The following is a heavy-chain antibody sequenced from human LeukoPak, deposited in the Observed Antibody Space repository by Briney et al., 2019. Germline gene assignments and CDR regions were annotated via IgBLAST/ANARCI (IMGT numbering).Heavy chain of an antibody. D-gene: IGHD3-10*01. Sequence: ASVKISCKVSGCTVTDYYMHWGQQPPGKGLGGMGLVDPEDGTTTYAAKFQGRGTITAYTSTDPAYMELSSLRSEDTAVYYCATSVRGPSSPLYYYYFMDVWGEGTTVTVSS. CDR1: GCTVTDYY. CDR2: VDPEDGTT. V-gene: IGHV1-69-2*01. CDR3: ATSVRGPSSPLYYYYFMDV. J-gene: IGHJ6*03.